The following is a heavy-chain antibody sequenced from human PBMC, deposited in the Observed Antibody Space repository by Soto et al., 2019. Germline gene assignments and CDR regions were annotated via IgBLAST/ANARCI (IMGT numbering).Heavy chain of an antibody. CDR2: INHSGST. Sequence: SETLSLICAVYGGSFSGYYWSWIRQPPGKGLEWIGEINHSGSTNYNPSLKSRVTISVDTSKNQFSLKLSSVTAADTAVYYCARGRINWFDPWGQGTLVTVSS. V-gene: IGHV4-34*01. D-gene: IGHD2-15*01. J-gene: IGHJ5*02. CDR1: GGSFSGYY. CDR3: ARGRINWFDP.